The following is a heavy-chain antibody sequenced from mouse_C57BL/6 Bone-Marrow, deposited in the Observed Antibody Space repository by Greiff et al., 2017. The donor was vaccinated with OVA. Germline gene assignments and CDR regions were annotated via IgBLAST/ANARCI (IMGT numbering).Heavy chain of an antibody. CDR1: GYTFTDHT. CDR3: ARWGDYGYYAMDY. D-gene: IGHD2-4*01. CDR2: IYPRDGST. V-gene: IGHV1-78*01. Sequence: VQLQESDAELVKPGASVKISCKVSGYTFTDHTIHWMKQRPEQGLEWIGYIYPRDGSTKYNEKFKGKATLTADKSSSTAYMQLNSLTSEDSAVYFCARWGDYGYYAMDYWGQGTSVTVSS. J-gene: IGHJ4*01.